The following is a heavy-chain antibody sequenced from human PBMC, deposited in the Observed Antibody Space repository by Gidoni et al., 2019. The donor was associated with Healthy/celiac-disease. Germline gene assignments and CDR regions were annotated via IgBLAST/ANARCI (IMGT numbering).Heavy chain of an antibody. V-gene: IGHV4-4*03. Sequence: QVQLQESGPGLVKPPGTLSRTCAVPGGSISSSNWWSWVRQPPGKGLEWIGEIYHSWSPNYNPSLTSRVTISVDKSKHQFSLKLSSVTAADTSVYYCARIGCLQSFDYWGQGTLVTVSS. J-gene: IGHJ4*02. CDR3: ARIGCLQSFDY. D-gene: IGHD1-1*01. CDR2: IYHSWSP. CDR1: GGSISSSNW.